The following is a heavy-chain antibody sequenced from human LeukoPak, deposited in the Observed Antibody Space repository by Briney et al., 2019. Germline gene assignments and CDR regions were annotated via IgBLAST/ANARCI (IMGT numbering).Heavy chain of an antibody. J-gene: IGHJ4*02. CDR3: ARGPGGQLLATLFDY. CDR1: GGSISSGGYY. Sequence: PSETLSLTCTVSGGSISSGGYYWSWLRQHPGKGLEWIGYIYYSGSTYYNPSLKSRVTISVDTSKNQYSLKLSSVTAADTAVYYCARGPGGQLLATLFDYWGQGTLVTVSS. D-gene: IGHD2-2*01. CDR2: IYYSGST. V-gene: IGHV4-31*03.